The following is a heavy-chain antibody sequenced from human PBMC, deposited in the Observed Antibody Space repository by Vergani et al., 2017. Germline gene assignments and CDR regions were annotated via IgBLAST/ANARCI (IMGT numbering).Heavy chain of an antibody. CDR3: ARQDGLEIFGVVIERKRGYYFDY. D-gene: IGHD3-3*01. V-gene: IGHV4-34*01. Sequence: QVQLQQWGAGLLKPSETLSLTCAVYGGSFSGYYWSWIRQPPGKGLEWIGEINHSGSTNYNPSLKSRVTISVDTSKNQFSLKLSSVTAADTAVYYCARQDGLEIFGVVIERKRGYYFDYWGQGTLVTVSS. CDR2: INHSGST. J-gene: IGHJ4*02. CDR1: GGSFSGYY.